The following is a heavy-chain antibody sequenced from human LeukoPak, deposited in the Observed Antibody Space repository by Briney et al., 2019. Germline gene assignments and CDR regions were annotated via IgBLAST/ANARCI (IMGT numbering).Heavy chain of an antibody. J-gene: IGHJ4*02. V-gene: IGHV1-8*01. Sequence: GASVKVSCKASGYTFTSYDINGVRQATGQGLEWMGWMNPNSGNTGYAQKFQGRVTMTRNTSISTAYMELSSLRSEDTAVYYCARGPDYSSGTDYWGQGTLVTVSS. CDR2: MNPNSGNT. CDR3: ARGPDYSSGTDY. CDR1: GYTFTSYD. D-gene: IGHD6-19*01.